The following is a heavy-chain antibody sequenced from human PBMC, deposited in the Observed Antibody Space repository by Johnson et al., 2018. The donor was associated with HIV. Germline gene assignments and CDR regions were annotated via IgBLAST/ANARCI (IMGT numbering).Heavy chain of an antibody. CDR2: ISGSGGST. CDR1: GFTFSSYA. Sequence: VQLLESGGGLVQPGGSLRLSCAASGFTFSSYAMSWVRQAPGKGLEWVSAISGSGGSTYYADSVKGRFTISRDNSKNTLYLQMNSLRAEDTAVYYCARGRDTVVNPVGGAFDIWGQGTMVTVSS. D-gene: IGHD4-23*01. J-gene: IGHJ3*02. CDR3: ARGRDTVVNPVGGAFDI. V-gene: IGHV3-23*01.